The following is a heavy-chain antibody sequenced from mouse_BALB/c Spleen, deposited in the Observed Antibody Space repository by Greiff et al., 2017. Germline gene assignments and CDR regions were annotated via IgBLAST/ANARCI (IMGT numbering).Heavy chain of an antibody. CDR3: ARDPHYYGYYAMDY. J-gene: IGHJ4*01. D-gene: IGHD1-2*01. Sequence: QVQLQESGPGLVAPSQSLSITCTVSGFSLTGYGVNWVRQPPGKGLEWLGMIWGDGSTDYNSALKSRLSISKDNSKSQVFLKMNSLQTDDTARYYCARDPHYYGYYAMDYWGQGTSVTVSS. V-gene: IGHV2-6-7*01. CDR1: GFSLTGYG. CDR2: IWGDGST.